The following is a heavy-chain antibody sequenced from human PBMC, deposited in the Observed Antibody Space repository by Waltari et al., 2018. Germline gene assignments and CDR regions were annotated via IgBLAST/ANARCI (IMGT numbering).Heavy chain of an antibody. CDR3: ARAYSGSYYRYFEY. V-gene: IGHV3-48*03. J-gene: IGHJ1*01. Sequence: EVQRVESGGGLVQPGGSLRLSCAASGFIFRNYEMNWVRQTPGKGLEWVSYVSVSGKTMYNVDSVKGRFTISRDNAKNSLHLQMNSLRAEDTAVYYCARAYSGSYYRYFEYWGQGALVTVSS. CDR2: VSVSGKTM. D-gene: IGHD1-26*01. CDR1: GFIFRNYE.